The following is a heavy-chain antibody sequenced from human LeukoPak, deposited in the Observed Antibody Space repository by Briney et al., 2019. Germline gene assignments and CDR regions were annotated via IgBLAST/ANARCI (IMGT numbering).Heavy chain of an antibody. J-gene: IGHJ4*02. D-gene: IGHD2-2*01. CDR3: ARDRGHAYFFDY. V-gene: IGHV3-74*01. Sequence: GGSLRLSCAASGFTFNTHWMHWVRQAPGEGLVWVSRINTDGSGTTYADSVKGRFTISRDNAKNTVYLQMNSLRAEDTAVYYCARDRGHAYFFDYWGQGVLVTVSS. CDR2: INTDGSGT. CDR1: GFTFNTHW.